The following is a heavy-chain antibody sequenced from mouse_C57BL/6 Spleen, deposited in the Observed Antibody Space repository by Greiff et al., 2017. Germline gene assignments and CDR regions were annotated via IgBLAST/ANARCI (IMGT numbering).Heavy chain of an antibody. D-gene: IGHD1-1*01. CDR2: IYPGNGDT. V-gene: IGHV1-12*01. Sequence: ESGAELVRPGASVKMSCKASGYTFTSYNMHWVKQTPRQGLEWIGAIYPGNGDTSYNQKFKGKATLTVDKSSSTAYMQLSSLTSEDSAVYFCARSAVITTVVATDYAMDYWGQGTSVTVSS. CDR3: ARSAVITTVVATDYAMDY. J-gene: IGHJ4*01. CDR1: GYTFTSYN.